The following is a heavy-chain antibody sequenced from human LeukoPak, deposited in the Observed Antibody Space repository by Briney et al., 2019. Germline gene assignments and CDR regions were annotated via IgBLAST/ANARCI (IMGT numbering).Heavy chain of an antibody. CDR1: GFTFSDYY. CDR3: ASNYDSSGYYWYY. J-gene: IGHJ4*02. Sequence: GGSLRLSCAASGFTFSDYYMSWIRQAPGKGLEWVSYISSSGSTIYYADSVKGRFTISRDNAKNSLYLQMNSLRAEDTAVYYCASNYDSSGYYWYYWGQGTLVTVSS. V-gene: IGHV3-11*04. D-gene: IGHD3-22*01. CDR2: ISSSGSTI.